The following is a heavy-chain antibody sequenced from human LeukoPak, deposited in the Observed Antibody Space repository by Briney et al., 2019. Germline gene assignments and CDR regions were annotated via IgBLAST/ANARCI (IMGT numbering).Heavy chain of an antibody. CDR1: GGTFSSYA. D-gene: IGHD2-21*01. CDR3: AAGDCSPPYYYYYYMDV. Sequence: SVKVSCKASGGTFSSYAISWVRQAPGQGLEWMGGIIPIFGTANYAQKFQGRVTITTDESTSTAYMELSSLRSEDTAVYYCAAGDCSPPYYYYYYMDVWGKGTTVTVSS. J-gene: IGHJ6*03. V-gene: IGHV1-69*05. CDR2: IIPIFGTA.